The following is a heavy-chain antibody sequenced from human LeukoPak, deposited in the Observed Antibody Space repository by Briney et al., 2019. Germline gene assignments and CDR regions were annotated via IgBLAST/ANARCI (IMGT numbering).Heavy chain of an antibody. CDR1: GFTFDSYA. V-gene: IGHV3-23*01. D-gene: IGHD6-13*01. Sequence: GGSLRLSCAASGFTFDSYAMSWVRQAPGKGLEWVSAVSRFGGTTYYADSAKGRFTISRDNSNNTVYLQMNSLRVGDTALNYCVKHVGSRWSNNRFDPWGQGTLVTVS. CDR2: VSRFGGTT. CDR3: VKHVGSRWSNNRFDP. J-gene: IGHJ5*02.